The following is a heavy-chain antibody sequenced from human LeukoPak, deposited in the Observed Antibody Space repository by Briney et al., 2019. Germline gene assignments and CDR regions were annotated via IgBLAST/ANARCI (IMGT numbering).Heavy chain of an antibody. Sequence: SETLSLTCSVSPASISSYYWSWIRQPPGKGLEWLGFVHYSGGTNYNPSLSSRVTLSIDRSKNQFSMNLKSVTAADTAVYYCARTVDYDDSNGFFLYYFDHWGQGALVTVSS. CDR2: VHYSGGT. CDR3: ARTVDYDDSNGFFLYYFDH. CDR1: PASISSYY. J-gene: IGHJ4*02. V-gene: IGHV4-59*01. D-gene: IGHD3-22*01.